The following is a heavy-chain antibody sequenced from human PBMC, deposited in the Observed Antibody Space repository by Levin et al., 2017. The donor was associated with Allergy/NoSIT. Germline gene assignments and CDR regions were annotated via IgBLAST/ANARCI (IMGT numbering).Heavy chain of an antibody. CDR2: ISGGGGNT. J-gene: IGHJ3*02. CDR1: AFSFSSYD. Sequence: LSLTCAASAFSFSSYDMTWVRQAPGKGLEWVSSISGGGGNTFYADSVKGRFTISRDNSKNTLYLQMNSLRAGDTALYYCARDSRLLLRAFAFDIWGQGTMVTVSS. CDR3: ARDSRLLLRAFAFDI. D-gene: IGHD3-22*01. V-gene: IGHV3-23*01.